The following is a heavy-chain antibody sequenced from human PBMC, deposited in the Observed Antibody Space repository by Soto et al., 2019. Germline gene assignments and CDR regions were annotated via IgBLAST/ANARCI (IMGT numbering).Heavy chain of an antibody. D-gene: IGHD2-8*02. CDR2: ISYDGSNK. V-gene: IGHV3-30-3*01. J-gene: IGHJ4*02. CDR1: GFTFSSYA. CDR3: PRDRTARAAWCHY. Sequence: QVQLVESGGGVVQPGRSLRLSCAASGFTFSSYAMHWVRQAPGKGLEWVAVISYDGSNKYYADSVKGRFTISRDNSKHTLYLQMNSLRAEDTAVYYCPRDRTARAAWCHYWGQGTLVTVSS.